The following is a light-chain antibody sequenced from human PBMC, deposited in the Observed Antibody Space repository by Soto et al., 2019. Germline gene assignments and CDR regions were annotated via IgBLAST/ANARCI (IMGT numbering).Light chain of an antibody. Sequence: QSALTQPASVSGSPVQSITISCTGTSSDVCAYNFVSWHQQHPGKAPKLMIYNVYDRPSGISYRFSGSKSGNTASLTISGLQGEDEADYYCRAYTVSXTYVVGTGTKVXV. CDR2: NVY. V-gene: IGLV2-14*03. CDR3: RAYTVSXTYV. J-gene: IGLJ1*01. CDR1: SSDVCAYNF.